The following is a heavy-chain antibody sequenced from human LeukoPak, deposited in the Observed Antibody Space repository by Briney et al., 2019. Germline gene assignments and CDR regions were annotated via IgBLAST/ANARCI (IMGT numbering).Heavy chain of an antibody. V-gene: IGHV1-69*05. CDR1: GGTFSSYA. J-gene: IGHJ4*02. CDR3: ASSSYYDFWSASYFDY. Sequence: SVKVSCKASGGTFSSYAISWVRQAPGQGLEWMGRIIPIFGTANYAQKFQGRVTITTDESTSTAYMELSSLRSEDTAVYYCASSSYYDFWSASYFDYRGQGTLVTVSS. CDR2: IIPIFGTA. D-gene: IGHD3-3*01.